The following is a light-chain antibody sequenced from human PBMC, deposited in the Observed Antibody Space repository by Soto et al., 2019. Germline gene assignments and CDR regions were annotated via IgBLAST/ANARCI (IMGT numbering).Light chain of an antibody. V-gene: IGLV2-14*03. CDR3: NSYTSSSTWV. J-gene: IGLJ3*02. CDR2: DVS. Sequence: QSALTQPASVSGSPGQSITISCPGTSSDVGGYNYVSWFQQHPGKAPKLMIYDVSYRPSGVSNRFSGSKSGNTASLTISGLQAEDEADYYCNSYTSSSTWVFGGGTKLTVL. CDR1: SSDVGGYNY.